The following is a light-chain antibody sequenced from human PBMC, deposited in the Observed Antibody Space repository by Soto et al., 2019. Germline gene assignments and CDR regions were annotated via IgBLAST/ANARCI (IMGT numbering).Light chain of an antibody. J-gene: IGKJ3*01. CDR3: MRVLQTPVS. CDR1: QSLLHGTGYNY. Sequence: DIVMTQSPLSLLVTPGEPASISCRSSQSLLHGTGYNYLDWYLQKPGQSPQLLIQLGSMRASGVPDRFSGSGSGTDFTLKISRVEAEDVVVYYCMRVLQTPVSFGAGTKVEI. CDR2: LGS. V-gene: IGKV2-28*01.